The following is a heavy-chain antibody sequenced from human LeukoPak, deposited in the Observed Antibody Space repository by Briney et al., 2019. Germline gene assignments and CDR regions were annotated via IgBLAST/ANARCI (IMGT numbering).Heavy chain of an antibody. CDR2: INSDGSST. Sequence: GGSLRLSCAASGLTFSSYWMHWVRQAPGKGLVWVSRINSDGSSTSYADSVKGRFTISRDNAKNTLYLQMNSLRAEDTAVYYCAIDLAPQNRDGYNFGFGDFVAWGQGTLVTVSS. J-gene: IGHJ4*02. CDR3: AIDLAPQNRDGYNFGFGDFVA. D-gene: IGHD5-24*01. V-gene: IGHV3-74*01. CDR1: GLTFSSYW.